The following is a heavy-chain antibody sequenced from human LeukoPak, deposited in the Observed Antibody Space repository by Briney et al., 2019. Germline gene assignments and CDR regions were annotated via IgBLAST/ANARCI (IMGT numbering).Heavy chain of an antibody. CDR2: INTNTRNP. V-gene: IGHV7-4-1*02. D-gene: IGHD5-12*01. CDR3: ARDGRYSGYDKVTNWFDP. Sequence: ASVKLSCKASGYTFTSYAMNWVRQAPGQGLEWMGWINTNTRNPTYAEAFTGRFVFSLDTSVSTAYLQISSLKAEDTAVYYCARDGRYSGYDKVTNWFDPWGQGTLVTVPS. CDR1: GYTFTSYA. J-gene: IGHJ5*02.